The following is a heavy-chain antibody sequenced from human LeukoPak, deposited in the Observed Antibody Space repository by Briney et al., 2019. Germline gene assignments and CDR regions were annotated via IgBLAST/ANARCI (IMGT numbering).Heavy chain of an antibody. Sequence: ASVKVSCKASGYAFTGYYLHWVRQAPGQGLEWMGWINPNSGFTNYAQKFQGRVTMTRDTSISTAYMELSRLRSDDTAVYYCARLADCSSSSCRSFDYWGQGTLVTVS. J-gene: IGHJ4*02. CDR2: INPNSGFT. CDR1: GYAFTGYY. V-gene: IGHV1-2*02. D-gene: IGHD2-2*01. CDR3: ARLADCSSSSCRSFDY.